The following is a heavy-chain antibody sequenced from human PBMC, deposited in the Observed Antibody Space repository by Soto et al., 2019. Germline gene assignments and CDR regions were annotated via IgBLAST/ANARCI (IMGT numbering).Heavy chain of an antibody. CDR1: GVSIGGSSDY. Sequence: QLNLQASGPGLVKPSDTLSLTCAVSGVSIGGSSDYWACIRQAPDMGLEWIGSVLYSGSSYTNTYLKGRVTLSVYMRKNQFYLKLLSVTAADTAVYFCARHRSDNCDRHFDFWAQRPQVLVSS. V-gene: IGHV4-39*01. D-gene: IGHD1-1*01. CDR3: ARHRSDNCDRHFDF. CDR2: VLYSGSS. J-gene: IGHJ4*02.